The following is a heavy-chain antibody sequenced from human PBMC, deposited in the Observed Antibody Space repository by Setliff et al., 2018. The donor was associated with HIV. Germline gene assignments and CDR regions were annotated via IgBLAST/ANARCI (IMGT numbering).Heavy chain of an antibody. V-gene: IGHV4-4*08. CDR3: ARAINKAFDI. J-gene: IGHJ3*02. Sequence: SETLSLTCTVAGGSISSYYWSWIRQPPGKGLEWIGHMYISGSTTYNPSLKSRVTLSVDTSRNQFSLNLSSVTAADTAVYYCARAINKAFDIWGQGTMVTVSS. CDR2: MYISGST. CDR1: GGSISSYY.